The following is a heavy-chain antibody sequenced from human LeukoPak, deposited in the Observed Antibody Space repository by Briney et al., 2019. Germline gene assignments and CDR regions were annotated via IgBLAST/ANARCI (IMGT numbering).Heavy chain of an antibody. CDR2: LHYSGST. J-gene: IGHJ5*02. V-gene: IGHV4-59*08. CDR3: ARGYWFDL. Sequence: SETLSLTCSVSGASIRGYHWTWIRQSPGKGLEWIGYLHYSGSTSYNPSLKSRVTTSVDVSKNQFSLKLTSVTAEDTAIYYCARGYWFDLWGQGTRVTVSS. CDR1: GASIRGYH.